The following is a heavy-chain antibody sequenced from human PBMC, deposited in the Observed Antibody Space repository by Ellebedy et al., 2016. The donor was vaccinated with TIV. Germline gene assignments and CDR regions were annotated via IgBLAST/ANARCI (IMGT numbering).Heavy chain of an antibody. V-gene: IGHV1-46*01. Sequence: ASVTVSCKASGYTFTSYFLYWVRQAPGQGLEWMGIINPTSGSSNYAQKFQGRVTVTRDTSTSPVYMELSSLRSEDTAVYYCARGDNYYYDSSGYYYSYWGQGTLVTVSS. J-gene: IGHJ4*02. CDR2: INPTSGSS. CDR1: GYTFTSYF. CDR3: ARGDNYYYDSSGYYYSY. D-gene: IGHD3-22*01.